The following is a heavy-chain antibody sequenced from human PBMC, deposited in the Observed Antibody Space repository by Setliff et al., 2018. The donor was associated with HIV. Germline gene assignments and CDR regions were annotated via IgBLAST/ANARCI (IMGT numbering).Heavy chain of an antibody. J-gene: IGHJ3*02. D-gene: IGHD5-18*01. CDR2: ISGSTGST. CDR3: AKRWGYSYVRAFDI. V-gene: IGHV3-23*01. Sequence: AGGSLRLSCVASGFTFITYAMSWVRQAPGKGLEWVSSISGSTGSTYYADSVKGRFTISTDNSKNTLYLQMNSLRAEDTAVYFCAKRWGYSYVRAFDIWGQGTMVTVSS. CDR1: GFTFITYA.